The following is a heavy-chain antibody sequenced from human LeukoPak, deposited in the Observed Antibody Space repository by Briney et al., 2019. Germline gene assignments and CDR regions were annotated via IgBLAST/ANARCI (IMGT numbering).Heavy chain of an antibody. CDR1: GFAFSTYW. V-gene: IGHV3-74*01. CDR3: AGDEGSEVPTIRGFDF. CDR2: INRDGSRT. D-gene: IGHD2-2*01. J-gene: IGHJ4*02. Sequence: GGSLRLSCAASGFAFSTYWIHWVRQAPGKGLVWVSSINRDGSRTYYADSVKGRFTISRDNAKNTLYLQMNSLRAEDTAVFYCAGDEGSEVPTIRGFDFWGQGTLVTVSS.